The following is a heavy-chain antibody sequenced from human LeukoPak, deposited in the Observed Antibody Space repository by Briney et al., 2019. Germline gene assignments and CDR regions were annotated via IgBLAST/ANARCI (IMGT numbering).Heavy chain of an antibody. CDR3: ARVSISLFGVVTAHFDS. CDR1: GGSFSGSY. J-gene: IGHJ4*02. D-gene: IGHD3-3*01. CDR2: INLSGST. V-gene: IGHV4-34*01. Sequence: PSETLSLTCGVSGGSFSGSYWGWLRQPPRRGLERIGEINLSGSTNYNSSLTSRATISLDTSKNQFSLHLRSVTTADTAVYYCARVSISLFGVVTAHFDSWGQGTLVAVSS.